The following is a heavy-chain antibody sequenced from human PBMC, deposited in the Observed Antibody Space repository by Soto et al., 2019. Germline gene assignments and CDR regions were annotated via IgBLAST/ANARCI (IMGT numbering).Heavy chain of an antibody. CDR2: IRSRPDGGTT. V-gene: IGHV3-15*01. J-gene: IGHJ6*02. Sequence: PGGSLSLSCAASGFDFNNAWLSWLRQAPGKGLEWVGRIRSRPDGGTTDYAAPVKGRFTISRDDSKTTLYLRMNNLKPEDTAIYYCTTDDQLPGGVYYYAMDAWGQGTTVTVSS. CDR1: GFDFNNAW. CDR3: TTDDQLPGGVYYYAMDA. D-gene: IGHD2-2*01.